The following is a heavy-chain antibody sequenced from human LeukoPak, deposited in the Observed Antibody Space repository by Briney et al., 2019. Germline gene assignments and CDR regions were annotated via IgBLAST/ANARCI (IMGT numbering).Heavy chain of an antibody. D-gene: IGHD3-10*01. CDR1: GGTFSAYY. J-gene: IGHJ4*02. Sequence: SETLALTRAVYGGTFSAYYWSWIRQAPGKGLEWIGEINHSGSTNYNPSLKSRVTISLDTSKKQFSLKLRSVTAADTAVYYCARRPLRFGGDYFDDWGQGTLVTVSS. V-gene: IGHV4-34*01. CDR3: ARRPLRFGGDYFDD. CDR2: INHSGST.